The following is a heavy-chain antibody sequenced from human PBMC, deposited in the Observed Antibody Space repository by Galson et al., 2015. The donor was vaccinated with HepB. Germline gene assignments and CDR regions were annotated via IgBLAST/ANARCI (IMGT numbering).Heavy chain of an antibody. CDR3: ARHMRYSSGLDAFDI. Sequence: SLRLSCAASGFTFTNYGMSWVRQAPGKGLEWVSGFSGSAGSTYYADSVKGRFTISRDTSKNTLYLQMDSLRAEDTALYYCARHMRYSSGLDAFDIWGQGTMVTISS. V-gene: IGHV3-23*01. D-gene: IGHD6-19*01. CDR2: FSGSAGST. CDR1: GFTFTNYG. J-gene: IGHJ3*02.